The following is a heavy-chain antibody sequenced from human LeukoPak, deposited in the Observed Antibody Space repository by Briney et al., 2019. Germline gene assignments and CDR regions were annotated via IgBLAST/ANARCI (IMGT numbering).Heavy chain of an antibody. CDR3: ARAVGIPAAIEYYFDY. Sequence: PSETLSLTCTVSGGSISSYYWSWIRQPPGKGLECIGYIYYSGSTNYNPSLKSRVTISVDTSKNQFSLKLSSVTAADTAVYYCARAVGIPAAIEYYFDYWGQGTLVTVSS. D-gene: IGHD2-2*01. J-gene: IGHJ4*02. V-gene: IGHV4-59*01. CDR2: IYYSGST. CDR1: GGSISSYY.